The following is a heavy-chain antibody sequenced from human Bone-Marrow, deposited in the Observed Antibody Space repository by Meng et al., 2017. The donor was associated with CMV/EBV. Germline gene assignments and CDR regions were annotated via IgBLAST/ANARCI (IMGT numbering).Heavy chain of an antibody. V-gene: IGHV3-49*04. D-gene: IGHD6-6*01. J-gene: IGHJ4*02. CDR1: GFTFGDYA. CDR2: IRSKAYGGTT. CDR3: TSLPYSSSRSFDY. Sequence: GGSLRLSCTASGFTFGDYAMSWVRQAPGKGLEWVGFIRSKAYGGTTEYAASVKGRFTISRDDSKSIAYLQMNSLKTEDTAVYYCTSLPYSSSRSFDYWGQGTLVTVSS.